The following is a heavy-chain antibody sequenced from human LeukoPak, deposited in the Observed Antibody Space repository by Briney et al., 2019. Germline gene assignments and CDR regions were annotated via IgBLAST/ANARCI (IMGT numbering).Heavy chain of an antibody. CDR3: ARVPNYYDTQHFDY. CDR2: INTNTGNP. CDR1: GYTFTSYA. V-gene: IGHV7-4-1*02. Sequence: ASVKVSCKASGYTFTSYAMNWVRQAPGQGLEWMGWINTNTGNPTYAQGFTGRFVFSLDTSVSTAYLQISSLTAEDTAVYYCARVPNYYDTQHFDYWGQGTLVTVSS. D-gene: IGHD3-22*01. J-gene: IGHJ4*02.